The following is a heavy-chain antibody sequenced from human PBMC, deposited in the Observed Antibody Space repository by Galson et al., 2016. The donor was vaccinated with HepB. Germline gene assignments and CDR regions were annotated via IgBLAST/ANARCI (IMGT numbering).Heavy chain of an antibody. J-gene: IGHJ6*02. D-gene: IGHD3-10*01. Sequence: SLRLXCAAXGFTFKKYGMHWVRQAPGKGLEWVAVVWFDESNKYYADSVKGRFTISRDNSKNTVYLYMNSLRAEDTAVFYCARDPGRDDGMDVWGQGTTVTVSS. CDR3: ARDPGRDDGMDV. V-gene: IGHV3-33*01. CDR1: GFTFKKYG. CDR2: VWFDESNK.